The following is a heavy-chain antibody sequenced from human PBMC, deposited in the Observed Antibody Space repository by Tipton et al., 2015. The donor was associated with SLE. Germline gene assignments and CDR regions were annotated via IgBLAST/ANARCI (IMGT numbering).Heavy chain of an antibody. CDR1: GYSISSGYY. Sequence: TLSLTCTVSGYSISSGYYWGWIRQPPGKGLEWIGSIYYSGSTYYNPSLKSRVTISVDTSKNQFSLKLSSVTAADTAVYYCARDQVGVGDFDYWGQGALVTVSS. D-gene: IGHD3-16*01. J-gene: IGHJ4*02. CDR2: IYYSGST. CDR3: ARDQVGVGDFDY. V-gene: IGHV4-38-2*02.